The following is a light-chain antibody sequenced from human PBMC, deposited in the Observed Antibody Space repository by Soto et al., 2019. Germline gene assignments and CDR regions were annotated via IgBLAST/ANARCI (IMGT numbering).Light chain of an antibody. CDR3: SSFAGSNGVV. CDR2: EVA. J-gene: IGLJ2*01. V-gene: IGLV2-8*01. CDR1: SSDVGAYNY. Sequence: QSALTQPPSASGSPGQSVTISCTGTSSDVGAYNYVSWYQQHPGKAPKLIIYEVANRPSGVPDRFSGSKSGNTASLSVSGLQAEDEADYYCSSFAGSNGVVFGGGTKLTVL.